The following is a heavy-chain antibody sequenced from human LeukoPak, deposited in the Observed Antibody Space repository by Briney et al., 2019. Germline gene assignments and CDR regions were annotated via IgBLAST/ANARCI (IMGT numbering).Heavy chain of an antibody. CDR1: GFTFDDYA. CDR2: ISWNSGSI. CDR3: AKGPYYYDSSGYTTHSGYFDY. Sequence: GGSLRLSCAASGFTFDDYAMHWVRQAPGKGLEWVSGISWNSGSIGYADSVKGRFTISRDNAKNSLYLQMNSLRAEDTALYYCAKGPYYYDSSGYTTHSGYFDYWGQGTLVTVSS. J-gene: IGHJ4*02. V-gene: IGHV3-9*01. D-gene: IGHD3-22*01.